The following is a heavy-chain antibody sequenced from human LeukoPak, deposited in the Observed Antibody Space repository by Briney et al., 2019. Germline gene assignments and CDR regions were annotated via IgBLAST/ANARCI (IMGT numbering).Heavy chain of an antibody. D-gene: IGHD2-2*01. CDR1: GYTFTSYA. CDR3: ARGGCSSTSCLYYFDY. CDR2: INAGNGNT. J-gene: IGHJ4*02. Sequence: ASVKVSCKASGYTFTSYAMHWVRQAPGQRLEWMGWINAGNGNTKYSQKFQGRVTITRDTSASTAYMELSSLRSEDTAVYHCARGGCSSTSCLYYFDYWGQGTLVTVSS. V-gene: IGHV1-3*01.